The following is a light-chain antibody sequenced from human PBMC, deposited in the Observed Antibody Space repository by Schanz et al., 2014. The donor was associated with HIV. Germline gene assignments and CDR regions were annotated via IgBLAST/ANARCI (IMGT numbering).Light chain of an antibody. J-gene: IGKJ2*01. V-gene: IGKV1-9*01. Sequence: IQLTQSPALLSASVGDRVTITCRASQTISSSLAWYQQRPGKAPKVLIYAASSLQRGAPSRFSGSGSGTEFTLTISSLQPEDFATYYCQQCVTYPYTFGQGTKLDIK. CDR1: QTISSS. CDR2: AAS. CDR3: QQCVTYPYT.